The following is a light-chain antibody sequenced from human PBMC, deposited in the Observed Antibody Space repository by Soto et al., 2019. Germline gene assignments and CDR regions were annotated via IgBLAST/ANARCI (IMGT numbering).Light chain of an antibody. J-gene: IGKJ3*01. CDR1: QTITRH. V-gene: IGKV1-39*01. Sequence: DIPMTQSPSSLSASVGDTVTITCRASQTITRHLNWYQQKPGKAPKLLIYAASTLRSGVPSRFSGSGSGTDFTLTISSLQPEDFATYYCQQSDTTPLFTFGPGTKVDIK. CDR3: QQSDTTPLFT. CDR2: AAS.